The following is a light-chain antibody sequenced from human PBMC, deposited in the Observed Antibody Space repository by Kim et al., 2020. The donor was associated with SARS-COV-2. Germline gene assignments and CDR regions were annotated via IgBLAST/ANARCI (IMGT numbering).Light chain of an antibody. J-gene: IGLJ2*01. CDR3: QVWDSRTVI. Sequence: SSELTQPLSLSVALGQTATITCGGNNIGSKNVHWYQQKPGQAPVVVIYRDTNRPSGIPERFSGSNSGNTATLSISRAQAEDEADYYCQVWDSRTVIFGGGTQLTVL. CDR1: NIGSKN. V-gene: IGLV3-9*01. CDR2: RDT.